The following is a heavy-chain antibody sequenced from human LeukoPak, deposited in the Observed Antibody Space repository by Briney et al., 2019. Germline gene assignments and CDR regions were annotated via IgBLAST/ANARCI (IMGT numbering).Heavy chain of an antibody. V-gene: IGHV3-21*01. D-gene: IGHD6-6*01. Sequence: PGGSLRLSCAAYGFTFSSYSMNWVRQAPGKGLEWVSSISSSSSYIYYADSVKGRFTISRENAKNSLYLQMNSLRAEDTAVYYCARDFHSAPGPFDYWGQGTLVTVSS. CDR1: GFTFSSYS. CDR3: ARDFHSAPGPFDY. CDR2: ISSSSSYI. J-gene: IGHJ4*02.